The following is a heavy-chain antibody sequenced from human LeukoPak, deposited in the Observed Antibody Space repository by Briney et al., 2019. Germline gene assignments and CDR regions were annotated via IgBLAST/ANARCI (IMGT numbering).Heavy chain of an antibody. CDR1: GFTFSNYG. J-gene: IGHJ4*02. D-gene: IGHD2-2*01. CDR2: ISCDGRNK. Sequence: PGGSLRLSCAASGFTFSNYGMHWVRQAPGKGLEWVAVISCDGRNKHYPDSVKGRFTISRDISTDTLWLQMDSLRTEDTAVYYCAKGPLRGTAAAIDYWGQGTLVTVSS. V-gene: IGHV3-30*18. CDR3: AKGPLRGTAAAIDY.